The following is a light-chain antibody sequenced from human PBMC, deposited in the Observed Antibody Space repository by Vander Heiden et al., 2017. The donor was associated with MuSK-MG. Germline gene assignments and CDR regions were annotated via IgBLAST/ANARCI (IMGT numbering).Light chain of an antibody. CDR2: EVA. J-gene: IGKJ1*01. Sequence: DIVMSPTPLSLSVTPGQPASISCTSRQSLLHSVGKTYVYLNLQKPGQPPQPLILEVANRFSEVADRLRCSGSGTELDFTISRVEAEDVGVDDCRHSKYLNLTFGRGTKVEIK. V-gene: IGKV2D-29*01. CDR3: RHSKYLNLT. CDR1: QSLLHSVGKTY.